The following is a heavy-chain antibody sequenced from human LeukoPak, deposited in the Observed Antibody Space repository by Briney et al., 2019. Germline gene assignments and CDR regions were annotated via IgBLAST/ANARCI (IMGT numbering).Heavy chain of an antibody. Sequence: ASVKVSCKASGYTFTGYYMHWVRQAPGQGLEWMGWINPNSGGTNYAQKFQGRVTMTRDTSISTAYMELSRLRSDDTAVYYCARELYYGSGSYQNWFDPWGQGTLVTVSS. CDR1: GYTFTGYY. J-gene: IGHJ5*02. D-gene: IGHD3-10*01. CDR3: ARELYYGSGSYQNWFDP. V-gene: IGHV1-2*02. CDR2: INPNSGGT.